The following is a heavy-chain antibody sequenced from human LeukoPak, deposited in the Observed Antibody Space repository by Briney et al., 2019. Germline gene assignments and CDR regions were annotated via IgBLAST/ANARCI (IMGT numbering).Heavy chain of an antibody. CDR3: ARDRPIAAAGTLGAFDI. CDR2: IYHSGST. J-gene: IGHJ3*02. Sequence: PSETLFLTCTVSGGSISSGGYYWSWIRQPPGKGLEWIGYIYHSGSTYYNPSLKSRVTISVDRSKNQFSLKLRSVTAADTAVYYCARDRPIAAAGTLGAFDIWGQGTMVTVSS. V-gene: IGHV4-30-2*01. CDR1: GGSISSGGYY. D-gene: IGHD6-13*01.